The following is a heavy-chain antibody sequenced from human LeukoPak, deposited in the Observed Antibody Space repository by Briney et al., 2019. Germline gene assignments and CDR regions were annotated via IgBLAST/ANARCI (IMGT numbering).Heavy chain of an antibody. CDR2: ISAYNGNT. J-gene: IGHJ3*02. CDR3: ARNANDGSYSDLGI. CDR1: GYTFTSYG. Sequence: ASVKVSCKASGYTFTSYGISWVRQAPGQGLEWMGWISAYNGNTNYAQKLQGRVTMTTDTSTSTAYMELRSLRSDDTAVYYCARNANDGSYSDLGIWGQGTMVTVSS. D-gene: IGHD1-26*01. V-gene: IGHV1-18*01.